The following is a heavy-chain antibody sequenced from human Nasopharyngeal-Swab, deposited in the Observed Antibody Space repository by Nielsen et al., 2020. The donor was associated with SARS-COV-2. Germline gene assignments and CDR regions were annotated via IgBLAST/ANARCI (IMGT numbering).Heavy chain of an antibody. CDR1: GFTFSSYA. Sequence: GGSLRLSCAASGFTFSSYAMSWVRQAPGKGLEWVSGITATGGSTYYADSVKGRFTISRDNSKNTLYLQMNSLRAEDTAVYYCAKDAEYYYNGMDVWGQGTTVTVSS. V-gene: IGHV3-23*01. J-gene: IGHJ6*02. CDR2: ITATGGST. D-gene: IGHD2/OR15-2a*01. CDR3: AKDAEYYYNGMDV.